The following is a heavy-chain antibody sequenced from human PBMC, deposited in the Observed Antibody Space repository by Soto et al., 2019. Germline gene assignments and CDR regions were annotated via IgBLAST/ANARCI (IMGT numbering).Heavy chain of an antibody. D-gene: IGHD2-2*01. CDR3: ATPSISSAYYCGMDV. V-gene: IGHV1-69*12. CDR1: GGTFSRYA. Sequence: QFQLVQSGAEVKKPGSSVKVSCKASGGTFSRYAISWVRQAPGQGLEGMGGIIPIFGTADYAQRFQGRVTITADEYTSTAYMELTSLRSEDTAVYYCATPSISSAYYCGMDVWCKWTTVTVSS. J-gene: IGHJ6*04. CDR2: IIPIFGTA.